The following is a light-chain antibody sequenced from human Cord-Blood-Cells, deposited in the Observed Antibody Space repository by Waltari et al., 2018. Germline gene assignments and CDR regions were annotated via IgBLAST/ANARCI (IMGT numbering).Light chain of an antibody. J-gene: IGKJ2*03. Sequence: IPVAQSPSPLSASVGDRITITCRASQSISSYLNWYQQKPGKAPKLLIYAASSLQSGVPSRFSGSGSGTDFTLTISSLQPEDFATYYCQQSYSTPYSFGQGTKLEIK. V-gene: IGKV1-39*01. CDR1: QSISSY. CDR3: QQSYSTPYS. CDR2: AAS.